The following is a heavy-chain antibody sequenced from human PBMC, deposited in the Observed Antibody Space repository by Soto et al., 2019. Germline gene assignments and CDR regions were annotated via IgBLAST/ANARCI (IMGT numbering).Heavy chain of an antibody. CDR1: GYSFTSYW. CDR3: ARTPRYCSGGSCYWFDP. V-gene: IGHV5-10-1*01. Sequence: PGESLKISCKGSGYSFTSYWISWVRQMPGKGLEWMGRIDPSDSYTNYSPSFQGHVTISADKSISTAYLQWSSLKASDTAMYYCARTPRYCSGGSCYWFDPWGQGTLVTVSS. J-gene: IGHJ5*02. CDR2: IDPSDSYT. D-gene: IGHD2-15*01.